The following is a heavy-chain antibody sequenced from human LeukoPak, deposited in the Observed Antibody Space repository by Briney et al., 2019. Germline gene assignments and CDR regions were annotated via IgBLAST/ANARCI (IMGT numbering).Heavy chain of an antibody. CDR3: AKKGRIVVVPAAIDY. Sequence: PGGSLRLSCAASGFTFSSYAMSWVRQAPGKGLEWVSATSGSGGSTYYADSVKGRFTISRDNSKNTLYLQMNSLRAEDTAVYYCAKKGRIVVVPAAIDYWGQGTLVTVSS. J-gene: IGHJ4*02. CDR1: GFTFSSYA. V-gene: IGHV3-23*01. CDR2: TSGSGGST. D-gene: IGHD2-2*01.